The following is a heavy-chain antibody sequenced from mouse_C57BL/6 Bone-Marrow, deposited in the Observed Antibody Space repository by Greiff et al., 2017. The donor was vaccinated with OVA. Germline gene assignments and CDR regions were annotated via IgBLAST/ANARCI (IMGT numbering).Heavy chain of an antibody. D-gene: IGHD2-4*01. CDR2: IHPNSGST. CDR1: GYTFTSYW. CDR3: ARRLYYDLCDY. J-gene: IGHJ2*01. V-gene: IGHV1-64*01. Sequence: QVQLQQPGAELVKPGASVKLSCKASGYTFTSYWMHWVKQRPGQGLEWIGMIHPNSGSTNYNEKFKSKATLTVDKSSSTAYMQLSSLTSEDSAVYYCARRLYYDLCDYWGQGTTLTVSS.